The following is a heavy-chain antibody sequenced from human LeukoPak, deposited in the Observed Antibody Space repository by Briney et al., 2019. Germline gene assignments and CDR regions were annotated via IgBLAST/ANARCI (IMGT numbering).Heavy chain of an antibody. CDR1: GGSLSGYY. CDR3: ARGGDYYDSSGYYFYYYYYYYMDV. Sequence: SETLSLTCAVYGGSLSGYYWSWIRQPPGKGLEWIGEINHIGSTNYNPSLKSRVAISVDPSKNQCSLKMSSVTAADTAVYYCARGGDYYDSSGYYFYYYYYYYMDVWGKGTTVTVSS. J-gene: IGHJ6*03. V-gene: IGHV4-34*01. CDR2: INHIGST. D-gene: IGHD3-22*01.